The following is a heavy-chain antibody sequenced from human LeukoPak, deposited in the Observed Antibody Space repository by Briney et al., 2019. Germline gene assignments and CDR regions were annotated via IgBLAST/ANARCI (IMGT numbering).Heavy chain of an antibody. D-gene: IGHD6-19*01. CDR2: INHSGST. J-gene: IGHJ4*02. CDR1: GGSFSGYY. Sequence: SETLSLTCAVYGGSFSGYYWSWIRQPPGKGLEWIGEINHSGSTNYNPSLKSRVTISVDTSKNQFSLKLSSVTAADTAVYYCAKAYFSGPRGGYWGQGTLVTVSS. V-gene: IGHV4-34*01. CDR3: AKAYFSGPRGGY.